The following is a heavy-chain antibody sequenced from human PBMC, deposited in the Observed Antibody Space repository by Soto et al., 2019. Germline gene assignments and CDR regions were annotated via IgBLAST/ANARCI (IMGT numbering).Heavy chain of an antibody. CDR3: AAGEPLHY. CDR1: GFTFSNYG. J-gene: IGHJ4*02. CDR2: IWYDGSNK. V-gene: IGHV3-33*01. D-gene: IGHD3-10*01. Sequence: PGGSPRLSCAASGFTFSNYGMHWVRQAPGKGLEWVAIIWYDGSNKYYADSVKGRFTISRDNSKNTVHLQMNSLRAEDTAMYYCAAGEPLHYRGQGTLVTVSS.